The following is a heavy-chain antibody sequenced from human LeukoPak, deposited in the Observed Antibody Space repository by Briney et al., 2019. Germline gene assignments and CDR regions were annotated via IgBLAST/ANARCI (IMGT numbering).Heavy chain of an antibody. Sequence: ASVKVSCKVSGYTLTELSMHWVRQAPGKGLEWMGGFDPEDGETIYAQKFQGRVTMTEDTSTDTAYMELSSLRSEDTAVYYCATRIVVVPAAISRQFDYWSQGTLVTVSS. D-gene: IGHD2-2*01. V-gene: IGHV1-24*01. CDR3: ATRIVVVPAAISRQFDY. CDR2: FDPEDGET. CDR1: GYTLTELS. J-gene: IGHJ4*02.